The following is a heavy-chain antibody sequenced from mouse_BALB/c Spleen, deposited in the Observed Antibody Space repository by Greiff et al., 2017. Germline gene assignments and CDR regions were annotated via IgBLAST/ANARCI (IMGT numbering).Heavy chain of an antibody. J-gene: IGHJ3*01. D-gene: IGHD1-1*01. CDR3: ARLLITTVVRGFAY. V-gene: IGHV1-9*01. CDR1: GYTFSSYW. Sequence: VQLQQSGAELMKPGASVKISCKATGYTFSSYWIEWVKQRPGHGLEWIGEILPGSGSTNYNEKFKGKATFTADTSSNTAYMQLSSLTSEDSAVYYCARLLITTVVRGFAYWGQGTLVTVSA. CDR2: ILPGSGST.